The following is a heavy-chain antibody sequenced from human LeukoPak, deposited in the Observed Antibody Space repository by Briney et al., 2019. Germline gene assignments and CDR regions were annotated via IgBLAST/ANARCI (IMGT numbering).Heavy chain of an antibody. J-gene: IGHJ4*01. Sequence: PGGSLRLSCAASGFSFANFAMNWVPQAPGKGLEWVSAISGGGDRTYYTDSVKGRFTISRDTSKNTVYLQLNSLRAEDTAVYYCAREDVDTSFDYWGLGTLVTVSS. D-gene: IGHD5-18*01. CDR2: ISGGGDRT. V-gene: IGHV3-23*01. CDR1: GFSFANFA. CDR3: AREDVDTSFDY.